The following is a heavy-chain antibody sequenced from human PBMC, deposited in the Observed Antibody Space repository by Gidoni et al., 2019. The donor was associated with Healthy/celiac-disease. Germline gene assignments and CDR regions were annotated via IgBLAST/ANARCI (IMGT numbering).Heavy chain of an antibody. Sequence: QVQLQESGPGLVKPSQTLSLPCTVSGGAITSGAYYRSGTPQPPGKGLGWIGYIYYRGSTYYYPSLTSLVTISVATSKNQFSLKLSSVTAADTAVYYFARDRDLVTGPGDYIWGSYRYSPYGMDVWGQGTTVTVSS. CDR2: IYYRGST. D-gene: IGHD3-16*02. CDR3: ARDRDLVTGPGDYIWGSYRYSPYGMDV. CDR1: GGAITSGAYY. V-gene: IGHV4-30-4*01. J-gene: IGHJ6*02.